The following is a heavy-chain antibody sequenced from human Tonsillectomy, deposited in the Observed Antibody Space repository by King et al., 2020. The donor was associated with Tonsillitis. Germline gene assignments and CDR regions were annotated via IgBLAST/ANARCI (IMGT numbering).Heavy chain of an antibody. J-gene: IGHJ6*02. V-gene: IGHV5-51*01. CDR1: GYSFTTYW. Sequence: DVQLVESGAEVKKPGESLKISCKGSGYSFTTYWIGWVRQMPGKGLEWMGIISPGDSDTRYSPSFQGQVTISADKSISAAYLQWRSLKASDTAMYYCARLGTVTKDYYYYGMDVWGQGTTVTVSS. CDR3: ARLGTVTKDYYYYGMDV. CDR2: ISPGDSDT. D-gene: IGHD4-17*01.